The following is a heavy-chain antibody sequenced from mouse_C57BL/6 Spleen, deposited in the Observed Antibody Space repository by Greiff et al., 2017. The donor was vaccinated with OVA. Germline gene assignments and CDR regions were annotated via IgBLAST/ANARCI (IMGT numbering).Heavy chain of an antibody. CDR1: GYAFTNYL. D-gene: IGHD4-1*01. V-gene: IGHV1-54*01. Sequence: QVHVQQSGAELVRPGTSVKVSCKASGYAFTNYLIEWVKQRPGQGLEWIGVINPGSGGTNYNEKFKGKATLTADKSSSTAYMQLSSLTSEDSAVYFCARYSPNWENYAMDYWGQGTSVTVSS. J-gene: IGHJ4*01. CDR2: INPGSGGT. CDR3: ARYSPNWENYAMDY.